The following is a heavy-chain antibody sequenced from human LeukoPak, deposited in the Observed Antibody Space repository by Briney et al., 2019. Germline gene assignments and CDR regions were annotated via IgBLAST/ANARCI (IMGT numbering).Heavy chain of an antibody. CDR3: AGAGRVVVPAAYYYYGMDV. CDR2: ISAYNGNT. Sequence: ASVKVSCKASGYTFTSYGISWVRQAPGQGLEWMGWISAYNGNTNYAQKLQGRVTMTTDTSTSTAYMELRSLRSDDTAVYYCAGAGRVVVPAAYYYYGMDVWGQGTTVIVSS. CDR1: GYTFTSYG. J-gene: IGHJ6*02. V-gene: IGHV1-18*01. D-gene: IGHD2-2*01.